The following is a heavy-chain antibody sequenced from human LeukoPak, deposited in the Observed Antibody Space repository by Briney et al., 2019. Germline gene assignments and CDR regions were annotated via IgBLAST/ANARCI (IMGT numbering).Heavy chain of an antibody. V-gene: IGHV3-11*05. D-gene: IGHD6-13*01. Sequence: PGGSLRLSCVASGFTFTGFHLNWIRQAPGKGLEWVSYIDTIGTNTKYADSVMGRFTISRDNAKNSLYLQMNNLRPEDTAVFYCARDRISAAGAGFDYWGQGTLVTVSS. J-gene: IGHJ4*02. CDR2: IDTIGTNT. CDR1: GFTFTGFH. CDR3: ARDRISAAGAGFDY.